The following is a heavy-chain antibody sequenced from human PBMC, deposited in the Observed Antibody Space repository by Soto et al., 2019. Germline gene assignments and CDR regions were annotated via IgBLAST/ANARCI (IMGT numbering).Heavy chain of an antibody. CDR3: ARDREWVRHWYFDY. CDR2: IWYDGSNK. J-gene: IGHJ4*02. CDR1: GFTFSSYG. V-gene: IGHV3-33*01. Sequence: QVQLVESGGGVVQPGRSLRLSCAASGFTFSSYGMHWVRQAPGKGLEWVAVIWYDGSNKYYADSVKGRFTISRDNSKNTLYLQMSSLRAEDTALYYCARDREWVRHWYFDYWGQGTLVTVSS. D-gene: IGHD3-3*01.